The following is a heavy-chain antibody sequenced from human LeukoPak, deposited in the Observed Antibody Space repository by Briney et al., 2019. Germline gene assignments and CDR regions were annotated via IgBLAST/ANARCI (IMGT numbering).Heavy chain of an antibody. V-gene: IGHV3-21*01. D-gene: IGHD5-12*01. CDR3: AREGHSGYDY. CDR2: TSSGDTYI. J-gene: IGHJ4*02. Sequence: GGSLRLSCAASGFSFSSYSMNWVRQAPGKGLEWVSSTSSGDTYIYYTDSVKGRFTISRDNAKNSLYLQMNSLRVDDTAVYYCAREGHSGYDYWGQGTLVTVSS. CDR1: GFSFSSYS.